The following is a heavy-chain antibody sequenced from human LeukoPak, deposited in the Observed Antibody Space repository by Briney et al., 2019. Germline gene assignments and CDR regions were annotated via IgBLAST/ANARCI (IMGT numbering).Heavy chain of an antibody. CDR3: ARSSYGHFDY. Sequence: ASETLSLTCAVYGGSFSGYYWSWIRQPPRKGLEWIGEINHSGSTNYNPSLKSRVTISVDTSKNQFSLKLSSVTAADTAVYYCARSSYGHFDYWGQGTLVTVSS. D-gene: IGHD5-18*01. J-gene: IGHJ4*02. CDR1: GGSFSGYY. CDR2: INHSGST. V-gene: IGHV4-34*01.